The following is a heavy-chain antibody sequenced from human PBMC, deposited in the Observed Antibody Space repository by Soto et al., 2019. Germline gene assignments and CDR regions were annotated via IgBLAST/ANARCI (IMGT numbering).Heavy chain of an antibody. J-gene: IGHJ4*02. CDR3: ARDRVPVAGKTYYYFWSAYSRGHSFDY. D-gene: IGHD3-3*01. CDR2: IYTSGST. CDR1: GGSVSSYY. Sequence: SETLSLTCTVSGGSVSSYYWSWIRQPAGKGLEWIGRIYTSGSTNSNPSLKSRVTMSVDTSKNQFSLKLSSVTAADTAVYYCARDRVPVAGKTYYYFWSAYSRGHSFDYWGQGTLVTVSS. V-gene: IGHV4-4*07.